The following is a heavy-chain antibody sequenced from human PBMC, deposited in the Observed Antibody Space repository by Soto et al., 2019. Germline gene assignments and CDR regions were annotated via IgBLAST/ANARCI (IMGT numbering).Heavy chain of an antibody. D-gene: IGHD2-8*01. CDR1: GFTFSSYW. V-gene: IGHV3-7*01. CDR3: ARVNEDCTNGVCYRMTGYYYYMDV. J-gene: IGHJ6*03. Sequence: GGSLRLSCAASGFTFSSYWMSWVRQAPGKGLEWVANIKQDGSEKYYVDSVKGRFTISRDNAKNSLYLQMNSLRAEDTAVYYCARVNEDCTNGVCYRMTGYYYYMDVWGKGTTVTVSS. CDR2: IKQDGSEK.